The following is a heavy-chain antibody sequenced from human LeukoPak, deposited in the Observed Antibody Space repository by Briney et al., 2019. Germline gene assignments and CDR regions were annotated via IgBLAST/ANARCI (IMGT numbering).Heavy chain of an antibody. J-gene: IGHJ4*02. CDR2: IYYSGST. Sequence: GSLRLSCAASGFTFSDYYMSWIRQPPGKGLEWIGYIYYSGSTNYNPSLKSRVTISVDTSKNQFSLKLSSVTAADTAVYYCARGGSNFDYWGQGTLVTVSS. CDR1: GFTFSDYY. CDR3: ARGGSNFDY. D-gene: IGHD3-16*01. V-gene: IGHV4-59*01.